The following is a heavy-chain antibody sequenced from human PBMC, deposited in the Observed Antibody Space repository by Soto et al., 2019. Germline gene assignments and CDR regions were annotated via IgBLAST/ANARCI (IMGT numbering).Heavy chain of an antibody. D-gene: IGHD3-10*01. V-gene: IGHV1-18*01. Sequence: ASLKVSCKASGYTFTNYGINWVRKAPGQGLEWMGWISAYNGNTNYAQKLQGRVTMTTDTSTSTAYMGLRSLRSDDTAVYYCASYGSGSYPRFDPWGQGTLVTVSS. CDR1: GYTFTNYG. J-gene: IGHJ5*02. CDR2: ISAYNGNT. CDR3: ASYGSGSYPRFDP.